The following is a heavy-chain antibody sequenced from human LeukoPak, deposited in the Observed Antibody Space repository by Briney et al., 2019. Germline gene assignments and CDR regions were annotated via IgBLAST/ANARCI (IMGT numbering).Heavy chain of an antibody. V-gene: IGHV3-74*01. Sequence: GGSLRLSCAASGLTYSSHWMHWVRQAPGKGLVWVSRITNDGSSTTYADSVKGRFTISRDNAKNMLYLQVNSLRAEDTAVYCCATQQGGNPAYWGQGTLVTVSS. CDR3: ATQQGGNPAY. CDR1: GLTYSSHW. J-gene: IGHJ4*02. CDR2: ITNDGSST. D-gene: IGHD1-14*01.